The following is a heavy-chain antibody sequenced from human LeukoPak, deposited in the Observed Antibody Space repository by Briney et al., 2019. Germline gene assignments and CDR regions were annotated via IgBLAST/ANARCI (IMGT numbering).Heavy chain of an antibody. D-gene: IGHD3-22*01. Sequence: SETLSLTCTVSGGSVSSGSYYWSWIRQPPGKGLEWLGYIYYSGSTNYNPSLKSRVTISVDTSKNQFSLKLSSVTAADTAVYYCARFQGDYYYDSSGLFYFDYWGQGTLVTVSS. CDR1: GGSVSSGSYY. CDR3: ARFQGDYYYDSSGLFYFDY. CDR2: IYYSGST. V-gene: IGHV4-61*01. J-gene: IGHJ4*02.